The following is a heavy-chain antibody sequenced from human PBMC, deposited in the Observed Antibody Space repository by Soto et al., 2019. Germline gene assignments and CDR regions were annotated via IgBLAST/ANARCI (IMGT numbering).Heavy chain of an antibody. CDR2: IYYSGTT. D-gene: IGHD2-15*01. J-gene: IGHJ4*02. CDR1: GDSISSSGYY. CDR3: GRRRGGSSVLGN. V-gene: IGHV4-39*02. Sequence: QLQLRESGPGLVKPSETLSLTCTVSGDSISSSGYYWVWIRQTPGKGLEWIGAIYYSGTTYYNPSLQSRVTITLEASKNHFSLKMNTVTAAATAVYYCGRRRGGSSVLGNWGQGNLVTVSS.